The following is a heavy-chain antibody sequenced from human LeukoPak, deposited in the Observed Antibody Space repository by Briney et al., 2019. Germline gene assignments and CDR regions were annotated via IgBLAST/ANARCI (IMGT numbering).Heavy chain of an antibody. CDR3: TRDLMDYDVSTGLHHYYMDV. D-gene: IGHD3-9*01. Sequence: GGSLRLSCVASGFTFSSYWMHWVRQDPRKGLVWVSQINGDGRNINYADSVRGRFTISRDNATNTLYLQMNTLRVEDTAVYYCTRDLMDYDVSTGLHHYYMDVWGQGTTVTVSS. CDR1: GFTFSSYW. V-gene: IGHV3-74*01. J-gene: IGHJ6*02. CDR2: INGDGRNI.